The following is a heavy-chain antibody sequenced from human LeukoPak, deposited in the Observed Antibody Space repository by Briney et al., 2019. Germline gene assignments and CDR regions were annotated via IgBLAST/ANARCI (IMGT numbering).Heavy chain of an antibody. CDR3: ARDASLYCAGDTCYWAFDH. CDR1: GFTFSNHW. CDR2: IKQDESKT. V-gene: IGHV3-7*01. Sequence: GGSLRLSCAASGFTFSNHWMSWVRQAPGKGPEWVANIKQDESKTYYVDSVKGRFTISRDNAKNSLFLQMNSLRAEDTAVYYCARDASLYCAGDTCYWAFDHWGQGTLVTISS. J-gene: IGHJ4*02. D-gene: IGHD2-21*02.